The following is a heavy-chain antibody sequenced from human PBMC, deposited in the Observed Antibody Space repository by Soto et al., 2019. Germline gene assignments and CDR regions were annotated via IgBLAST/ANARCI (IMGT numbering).Heavy chain of an antibody. CDR3: ATDLIYCSGGSCYGNWFAP. V-gene: IGHV4-59*01. D-gene: IGHD2-15*01. CDR2: IYYSGST. J-gene: IGHJ5*02. Sequence: QVQLQESGPGLVKPSETLSLTCTVSCGYISSYYWSWIPQPPGKGLERIGYIYYSGSTNYNPSLKSRVTISVDTSKNQFSLKLSSVTAADTAVYYCATDLIYCSGGSCYGNWFAPWGQGTLVIVSS. CDR1: CGYISSYY.